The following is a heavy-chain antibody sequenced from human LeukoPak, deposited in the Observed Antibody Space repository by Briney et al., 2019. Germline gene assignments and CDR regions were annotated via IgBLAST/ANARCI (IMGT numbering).Heavy chain of an antibody. CDR2: IYPGDSGT. CDR1: GYSFTSYW. Sequence: GESLKISCKGSGYSFTSYWIGWVRQMPGKGLEWMGIIYPGDSGTRYSPSFQGQVTISADKSISTAYLQWSSLKASDTAMYYCASAYYYDSSGNGNWFDPWGQGTLVTVSS. J-gene: IGHJ5*02. CDR3: ASAYYYDSSGNGNWFDP. D-gene: IGHD3-22*01. V-gene: IGHV5-51*01.